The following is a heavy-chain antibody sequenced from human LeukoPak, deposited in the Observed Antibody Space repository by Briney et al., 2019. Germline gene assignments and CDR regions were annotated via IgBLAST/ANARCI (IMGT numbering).Heavy chain of an antibody. J-gene: IGHJ6*03. CDR2: INHRGST. CDR3: ARLSGTHYKNYYYSYMDV. Sequence: SETLSLTCAVYGESFSGYYWTWIRQPPGKGLEWIGQINHRGSTTYNPSLKSRVTISVDTSKNQFSLKLSSVTAADTALYYCARLSGTHYKNYYYSYMDVWGKGTTVTISS. CDR1: GESFSGYY. V-gene: IGHV4-34*01. D-gene: IGHD3-10*01.